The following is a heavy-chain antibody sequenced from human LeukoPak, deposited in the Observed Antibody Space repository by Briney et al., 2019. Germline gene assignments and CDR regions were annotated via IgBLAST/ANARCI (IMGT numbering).Heavy chain of an antibody. Sequence: GGSLRLSCAASGFTFSSYGMHWVRQAPGKGLEWVAVIWYDGSNKYYADSVKGRFTISRDNSKNTLYLQMNSLRAEDTAVYYCARGIAVARKVFDYWGQGTLVTVSS. V-gene: IGHV3-33*01. CDR2: IWYDGSNK. D-gene: IGHD6-19*01. CDR1: GFTFSSYG. CDR3: ARGIAVARKVFDY. J-gene: IGHJ4*02.